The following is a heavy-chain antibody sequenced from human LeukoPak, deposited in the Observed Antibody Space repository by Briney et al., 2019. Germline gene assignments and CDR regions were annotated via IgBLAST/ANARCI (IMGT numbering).Heavy chain of an antibody. CDR3: VAGYDHALDY. CDR1: GFTFRNAW. Sequence: KSGRSLRLSCAASGFTFRNAWMTWVRQAPGKGLEWVGRIKNKGDGGTTDYTAPVKGRFTISRDDSKNTVYLQMNSLKTEDTAVYYCVAGYDHALDYWGQGTLVTVSS. CDR2: IKNKGDGGTT. D-gene: IGHD5-12*01. V-gene: IGHV3-15*01. J-gene: IGHJ4*02.